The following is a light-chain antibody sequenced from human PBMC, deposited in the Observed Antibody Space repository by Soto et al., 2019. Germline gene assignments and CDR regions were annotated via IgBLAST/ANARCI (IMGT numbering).Light chain of an antibody. Sequence: EIEVTQSPSALSVSPGERATLSCRASQSVXSNLAWYQEKPGQATRVLSXGQSTRATGIPARFSGSGSGKEFTLTISSLQSEDFAVYYCRQYNNWPPWTFGQGTKVDIK. CDR1: QSVXSN. CDR2: GQS. V-gene: IGKV3-15*01. CDR3: RQYNNWPPWT. J-gene: IGKJ1*01.